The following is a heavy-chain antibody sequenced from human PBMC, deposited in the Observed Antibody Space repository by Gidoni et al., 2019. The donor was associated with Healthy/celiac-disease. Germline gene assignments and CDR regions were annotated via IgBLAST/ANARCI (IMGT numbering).Heavy chain of an antibody. CDR2: INHSGST. CDR3: ARARNPKTYGSGSYWVY. V-gene: IGHV4-34*01. CDR1: GGSFSGYY. Sequence: QVQLQQWGAGLLKPSETLSLTCAVYGGSFSGYYWSWIRQPPGKGLEWIGEINHSGSTNYNPSLKSRVTISVDTSKNQFSLKLSSVTAADTAVYYCARARNPKTYGSGSYWVYWGQGTLVTVSS. D-gene: IGHD3-10*01. J-gene: IGHJ4*02.